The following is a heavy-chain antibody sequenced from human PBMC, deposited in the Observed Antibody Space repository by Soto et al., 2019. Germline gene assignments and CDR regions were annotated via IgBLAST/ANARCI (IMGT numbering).Heavy chain of an antibody. CDR2: ITATGDRT. CDR3: ATMNGYFEY. Sequence: GGSLSLSCADSGFRLSSYSMSWVRQTPGKGLEWVAAITATGDRTYYADSVTGRFTLSRDNSKKTHYLQMTSLWAEDTAMYYCATMNGYFEYWGQGTPVTVSS. CDR1: GFRLSSYS. V-gene: IGHV3-23*01. J-gene: IGHJ4*02. D-gene: IGHD3-22*01.